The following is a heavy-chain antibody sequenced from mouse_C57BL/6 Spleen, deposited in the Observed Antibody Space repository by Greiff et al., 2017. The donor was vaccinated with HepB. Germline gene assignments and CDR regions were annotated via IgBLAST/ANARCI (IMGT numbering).Heavy chain of an antibody. CDR3: ARDYYEGYFDV. CDR2: IHPNSGST. V-gene: IGHV1-64*01. D-gene: IGHD1-1*01. Sequence: VQLQQPGAELVKPGASVKLSCKASGYTFTSYWMHWVKQRPGQGLEWIGMIHPNSGSTNYNEKFKSKATLTVDKSSSTAYMQLSSLTSEDSAVYYCARDYYEGYFDVWGTGTTVTVSS. J-gene: IGHJ1*03. CDR1: GYTFTSYW.